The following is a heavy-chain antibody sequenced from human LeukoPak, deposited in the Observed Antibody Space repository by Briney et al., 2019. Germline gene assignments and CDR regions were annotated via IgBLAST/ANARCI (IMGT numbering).Heavy chain of an antibody. CDR1: GGSISSYC. CDR3: ARRDYYFDY. J-gene: IGHJ4*02. CDR2: IYYSGST. V-gene: IGHV4-59*01. Sequence: PSETLSLTCTVSGGSISSYCWSWIRQPPGKGLEWIGYIYYSGSTNYNPSLKSRVTISVDTSKNQFSLKLSSVTAADTAVYYCARRDYYFDYWGQGTLVTVSS.